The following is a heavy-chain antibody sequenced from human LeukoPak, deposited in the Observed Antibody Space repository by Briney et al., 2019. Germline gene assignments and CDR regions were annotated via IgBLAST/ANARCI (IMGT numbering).Heavy chain of an antibody. CDR2: LRGDTGDT. CDR3: ARGRYNACDY. Sequence: ASVTVSCTASGYMVSSYYMHWVRQAPGQGLEWMGWLRGDTGDTDSPQKFKGRVTMTRDTATNTAYMQLSRLTYDDTAIYFCARGRYNACDYSGQRTLVTVSS. CDR1: GYMVSSYY. V-gene: IGHV1-2*02. J-gene: IGHJ4*02. D-gene: IGHD1-1*01.